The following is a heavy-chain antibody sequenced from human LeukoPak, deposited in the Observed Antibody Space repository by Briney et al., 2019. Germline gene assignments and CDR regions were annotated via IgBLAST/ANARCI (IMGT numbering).Heavy chain of an antibody. Sequence: GGSLRLSCAASGFTFNNYAMSWVRQAPGKGLVWVSTVDLRGDGTYYADSVKGRFTISRDNSKNTPYLQMNSLRAEDTALYYCAGDSSSSPMGFDYWGQGTLVTVSS. CDR1: GFTFNNYA. CDR3: AGDSSSSPMGFDY. CDR2: VDLRGDGT. D-gene: IGHD3-22*01. V-gene: IGHV3-23*01. J-gene: IGHJ4*02.